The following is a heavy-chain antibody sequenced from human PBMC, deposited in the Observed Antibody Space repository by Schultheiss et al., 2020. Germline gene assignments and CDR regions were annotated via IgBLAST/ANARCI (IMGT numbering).Heavy chain of an antibody. J-gene: IGHJ4*02. CDR1: GFTFSNAW. Sequence: GGSLRLSCAASGFTFSNAWMSWIRQAPGKGLEWVANIKQDGSEKYYVDSVKGRFTISRDNAKHTLYLQVNSLRAEDTAVYFCAKCRRLNPCDYFGYWGQGTLVTVSS. V-gene: IGHV3-7*03. CDR2: IKQDGSEK. D-gene: IGHD6-25*01. CDR3: AKCRRLNPCDYFGY.